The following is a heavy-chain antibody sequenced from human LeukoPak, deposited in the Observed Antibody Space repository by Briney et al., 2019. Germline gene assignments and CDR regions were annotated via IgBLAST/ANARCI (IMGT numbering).Heavy chain of an antibody. Sequence: GGSLRLSCAASGFTFSRYGMHWVRQAPGKGLEWVSSISSSSTYIYYADSVKGRFTISRDNAKNSLYLQMNSLRAEDTAVYYCAGAMTVTTVKSPFDPWGQGTLVTVSS. D-gene: IGHD4-17*01. CDR2: ISSSSTYI. J-gene: IGHJ5*02. CDR3: AGAMTVTTVKSPFDP. CDR1: GFTFSRYG. V-gene: IGHV3-21*01.